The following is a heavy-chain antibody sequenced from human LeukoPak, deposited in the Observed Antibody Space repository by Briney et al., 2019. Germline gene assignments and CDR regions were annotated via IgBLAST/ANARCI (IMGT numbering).Heavy chain of an antibody. Sequence: SETLSLTCTVSGGSISSGSYYWSWIRQPAGKGLEWIGRIYTSGSTNYNPSLKSRVTISVDTSKNQFSLKLSSVTAADTAVYYCARGAAEGNFDYWGQGTLVTVSS. CDR3: ARGAAEGNFDY. D-gene: IGHD3-10*01. V-gene: IGHV4-61*02. J-gene: IGHJ4*02. CDR2: IYTSGST. CDR1: GGSISSGSYY.